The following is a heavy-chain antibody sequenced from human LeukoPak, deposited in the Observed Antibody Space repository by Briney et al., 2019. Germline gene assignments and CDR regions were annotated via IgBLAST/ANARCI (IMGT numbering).Heavy chain of an antibody. CDR1: GFTFRSYS. J-gene: IGHJ4*02. CDR3: ARGPTLYYGSGSLGY. D-gene: IGHD3-10*01. Sequence: GGSLTLSCPASGFTFRSYSMNWVRQAPGKGLEWVSSISSSSSYIYYADSVKGRFTISRDNAKHSLYLQMNSLRAEDTAVYYCARGPTLYYGSGSLGYWGQGTLVTVSS. CDR2: ISSSSSYI. V-gene: IGHV3-21*01.